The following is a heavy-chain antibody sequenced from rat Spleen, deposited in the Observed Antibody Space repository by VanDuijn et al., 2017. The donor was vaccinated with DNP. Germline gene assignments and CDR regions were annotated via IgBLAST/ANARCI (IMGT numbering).Heavy chain of an antibody. CDR3: ARGSTSIYWYFDY. CDR2: SSPSGSRT. V-gene: IGHV5-22*01. D-gene: IGHD1-2*01. CDR1: GFTFSNYY. Sequence: EVQLVESGGGLVQPGRSLKLSCAASGFTFSNYYMAWVRQAPKKGLEWVAASSPSGSRTYYADSVKGRFTISRDDAKSGLYLQMNSLKSEDTATYYCARGSTSIYWYFDYWGQGVMVTVSS. J-gene: IGHJ2*01.